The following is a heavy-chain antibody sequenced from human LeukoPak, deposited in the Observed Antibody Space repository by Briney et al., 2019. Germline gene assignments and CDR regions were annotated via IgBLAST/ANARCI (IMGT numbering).Heavy chain of an antibody. CDR3: AREDSSGSFVDY. V-gene: IGHV3-33*01. Sequence: GGSLRLSCAASGFTFSSYGMRWVRQAPGKGLQWVAVIWYDGSNKYYADSVKGRFTISRDNSKNTLYLQMNSLRAEDTAVYYCAREDSSGSFVDYWGQGTLVTVSS. J-gene: IGHJ4*02. CDR2: IWYDGSNK. D-gene: IGHD3-22*01. CDR1: GFTFSSYG.